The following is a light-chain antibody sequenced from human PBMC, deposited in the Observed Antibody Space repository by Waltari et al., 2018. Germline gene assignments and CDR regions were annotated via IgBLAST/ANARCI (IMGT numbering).Light chain of an antibody. J-gene: IGLJ3*02. Sequence: QSVLTQPPSVSGAPGQRVTILCTGRSSHIGAGYDVPWYQQLPGAAPKPLIYVNRNRPSGVPDRFSGSRSGTSASLAITGLRAEDEADYYCQYYDSNLNGRVFGGGTRVTVL. CDR3: QYYDSNLNGRV. V-gene: IGLV1-40*01. CDR2: VNR. CDR1: SSHIGAGYD.